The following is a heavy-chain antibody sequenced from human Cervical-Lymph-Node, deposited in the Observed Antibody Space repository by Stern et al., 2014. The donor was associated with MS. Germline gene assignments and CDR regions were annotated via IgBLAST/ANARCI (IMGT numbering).Heavy chain of an antibody. Sequence: VHLVESGAEVKKPGSSVKVSCKASGGTFSSYEITWVRQAPGQGLEWMGGIIPTFDTPTYAQKFQDRVTISANESTNTAYLELNGLKSDDTAIYVCARAYTYYSNSAGYWGQGTLVTVSS. V-gene: IGHV1-69*01. CDR1: GGTFSSYE. D-gene: IGHD3-10*01. J-gene: IGHJ4*02. CDR3: ARAYTYYSNSAGY. CDR2: IIPTFDTP.